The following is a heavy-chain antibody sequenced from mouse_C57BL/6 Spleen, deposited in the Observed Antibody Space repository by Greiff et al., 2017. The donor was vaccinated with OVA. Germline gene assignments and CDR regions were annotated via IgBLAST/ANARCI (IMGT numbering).Heavy chain of an antibody. D-gene: IGHD2-3*01. V-gene: IGHV5-16*01. CDR3: SREYDGYIDY. J-gene: IGHJ2*01. CDR1: GFTFSDYY. CDR2: INYDGSST. Sequence: EVQRVESEGGLVQPGSSMKLSCTASGFTFSDYYMAWVRQVPEKGLEWVANINYDGSSTYYLDTLKSRFIISRYTAKKILYLKMISLKSEDTATYYCSREYDGYIDYWGQGTTLTVSS.